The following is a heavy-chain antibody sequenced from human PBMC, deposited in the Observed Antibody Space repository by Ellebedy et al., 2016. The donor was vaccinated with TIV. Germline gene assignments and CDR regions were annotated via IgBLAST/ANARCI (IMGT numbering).Heavy chain of an antibody. D-gene: IGHD3-10*01. CDR3: ARDSGSYYRFDK. CDR1: GGSISTYY. V-gene: IGHV4-59*01. Sequence: SETLSLXCTVSGGSISTYYWSWIRQAPGKGLEWIGYIYYSGNSNYNPSLKSRATISIDTSKNQFSLRLTSVTAADTAVYFCARDSGSYYRFDKWGQGTLVTVSS. CDR2: IYYSGNS. J-gene: IGHJ4*02.